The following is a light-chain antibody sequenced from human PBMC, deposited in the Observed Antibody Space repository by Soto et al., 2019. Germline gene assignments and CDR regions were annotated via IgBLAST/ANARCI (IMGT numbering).Light chain of an antibody. Sequence: QSALTQPASVSGSPGQSITISCTGTSSDVGSYNLVSWYQHHPGNTPKLMIYEGSRRPSGVSDRFSGSKSGNTASLTISGLQAEDEADYYCQSYDSRNWVFGGGTKLTVL. CDR2: EGS. V-gene: IGLV2-23*01. CDR1: SSDVGSYNL. J-gene: IGLJ3*02. CDR3: QSYDSRNWV.